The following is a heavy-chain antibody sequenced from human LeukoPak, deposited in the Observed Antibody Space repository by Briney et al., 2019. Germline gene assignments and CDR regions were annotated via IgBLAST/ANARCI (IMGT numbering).Heavy chain of an antibody. Sequence: GGSLRLSCAASGFTFSSYSMNWVRQAPGKGLEWVSSISSSSSYIYYADSVKGRFTISRDNAKNSLYLQMNSLRAEDTAVYYCARGGITGTQYYFDYWGQGTLVTVSS. D-gene: IGHD1-20*01. V-gene: IGHV3-21*01. CDR3: ARGGITGTQYYFDY. J-gene: IGHJ4*02. CDR1: GFTFSSYS. CDR2: ISSSSSYI.